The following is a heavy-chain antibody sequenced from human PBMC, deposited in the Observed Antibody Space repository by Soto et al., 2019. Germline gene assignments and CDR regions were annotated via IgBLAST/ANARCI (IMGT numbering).Heavy chain of an antibody. CDR3: AMVDVYVTPSPQDV. V-gene: IGHV1-18*01. J-gene: IGHJ6*02. CDR2: INTYNGNT. CDR1: GYTLTRYG. Sequence: QVQPVQSGAEVKNPGASVKVSCKASGYTLTRYGIGWARQAPGQGLEWMGWINTYNGNTNYAQNVQGRVTLTSDTSTSTAYMELRSLRSNDTAIYYCAMVDVYVTPSPQDVWGQGTTVIVSS. D-gene: IGHD3-16*01.